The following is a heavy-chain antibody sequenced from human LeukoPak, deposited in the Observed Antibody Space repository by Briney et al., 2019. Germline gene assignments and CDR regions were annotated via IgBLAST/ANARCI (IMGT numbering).Heavy chain of an antibody. Sequence: SVKVSCKASGGTFSSYTISWVRQAPGQGLEWMGRIIPILGIANYAQKFQGRVTITADKSTSTAYMELSSLRSEDTAVYYCAMSSGHCSSTSCSRRAEYFQHWGQGTLVTVSS. CDR1: GGTFSSYT. CDR2: IIPILGIA. V-gene: IGHV1-69*02. J-gene: IGHJ1*01. D-gene: IGHD2-2*01. CDR3: AMSSGHCSSTSCSRRAEYFQH.